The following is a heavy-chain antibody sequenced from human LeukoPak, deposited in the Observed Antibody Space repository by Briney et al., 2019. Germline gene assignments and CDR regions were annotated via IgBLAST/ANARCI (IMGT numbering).Heavy chain of an antibody. CDR3: ASVVGYSYGFDY. V-gene: IGHV1-69*13. Sequence: SVKVSCKASGGTFSSYAISWVRQAPGQGLEWMGGIIPIFGTANYAQKFQGRVTITADESTSTAYMELSSLRSEDTAVYYCASVVGYSYGFDYWGQGTLVTVPS. CDR2: IIPIFGTA. CDR1: GGTFSSYA. D-gene: IGHD5-18*01. J-gene: IGHJ4*02.